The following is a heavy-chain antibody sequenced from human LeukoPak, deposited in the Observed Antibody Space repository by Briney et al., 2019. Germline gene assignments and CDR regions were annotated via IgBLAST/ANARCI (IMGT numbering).Heavy chain of an antibody. J-gene: IGHJ5*02. CDR1: GYTFTSYY. V-gene: IGHV1-46*01. D-gene: IGHD5-18*01. CDR2: INPSGGST. Sequence: ASVTVSCKASGYTFTSYYMHWVRQAPGQGLEWMGIINPSGGSTSYAQKFQGRVTITADKSTSTAYMELSSLRSEDTAVYYCASTSPIQLWPNNWFDPWGQGTLVTVSS. CDR3: ASTSPIQLWPNNWFDP.